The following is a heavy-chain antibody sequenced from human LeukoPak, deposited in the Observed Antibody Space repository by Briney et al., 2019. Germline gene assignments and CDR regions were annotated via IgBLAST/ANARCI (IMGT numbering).Heavy chain of an antibody. CDR3: ARSSGSGWSFFDY. J-gene: IGHJ4*02. V-gene: IGHV5-51*01. D-gene: IGHD6-19*01. CDR1: GYSFSTYW. CDR2: IYPGDSDT. Sequence: GEPLKISCKVSGYSFSTYWIGGVRQMPGKGLEWMGIIYPGDSDTRYSPSFQGQVTISADKSISTAYLQWSSLKASDTAMYYCARSSGSGWSFFDYWGQGTLVTVSS.